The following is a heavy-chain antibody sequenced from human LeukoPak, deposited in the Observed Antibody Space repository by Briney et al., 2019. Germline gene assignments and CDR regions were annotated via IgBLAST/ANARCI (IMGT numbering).Heavy chain of an antibody. Sequence: ASVKVSCKASGYTFTGYYMHWVRQAPGQGLEWMGWINPNSGGTNYAQKFQGRVTMTEDTSTDTASMELSSLRSEDTAVYYCATVYSSGLNKVNDYYYYMDVWGTGTTVTVSS. J-gene: IGHJ6*03. V-gene: IGHV1-2*02. CDR2: INPNSGGT. CDR3: ATVYSSGLNKVNDYYYYMDV. CDR1: GYTFTGYY. D-gene: IGHD6-19*01.